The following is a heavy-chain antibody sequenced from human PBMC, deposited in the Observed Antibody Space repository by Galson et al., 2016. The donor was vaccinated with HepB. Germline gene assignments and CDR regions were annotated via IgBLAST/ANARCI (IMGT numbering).Heavy chain of an antibody. CDR1: GYTFTNYW. Sequence: QSGAEVTKPGESLRISCKGSGYTFTNYWIGWVRQMPGKGLEWMGIIYTGDSETRYSPSFQGQVTISADKSISTAYLQWSSLKASDTAMYYCARFVAGYGDYDCDYWGQGTLVTVSS. D-gene: IGHD4-17*01. J-gene: IGHJ4*02. CDR2: IYTGDSET. CDR3: ARFVAGYGDYDCDY. V-gene: IGHV5-51*01.